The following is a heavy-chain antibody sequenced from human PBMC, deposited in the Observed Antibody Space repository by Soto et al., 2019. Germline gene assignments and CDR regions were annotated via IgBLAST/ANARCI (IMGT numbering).Heavy chain of an antibody. CDR2: IRTRDYGATT. CDR1: GSGFDESA. CDR3: TKGAVFGPFDP. Sequence: GGSLRLSCTGSGSGFDESALSRVRQGPGKGLEWVGFIRTRDYGATTRYAASVKDRFTMSRDDSKNIVYLHMNSLKVEDTAMYYCTKGAVFGPFDPWGQGTQVTVSS. D-gene: IGHD3-16*01. V-gene: IGHV3-49*04. J-gene: IGHJ5*02.